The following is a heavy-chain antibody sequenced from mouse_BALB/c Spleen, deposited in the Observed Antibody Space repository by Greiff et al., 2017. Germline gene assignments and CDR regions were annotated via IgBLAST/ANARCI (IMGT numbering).Heavy chain of an antibody. CDR2: ISYSGST. J-gene: IGHJ2*01. V-gene: IGHV3-2*02. CDR3: ARGYGNYDY. CDR1: GYSITSDYA. D-gene: IGHD2-1*01. Sequence: EVHLVESGPGLVKPSQSLSLTCTVTGYSITSDYAWNWIRQFPGNKLEWMGYISYSGSTSYNPSLKSRISITRDTSKNQFFLQLNSVTTEDTATYYCARGYGNYDYWGQGTTLTVSS.